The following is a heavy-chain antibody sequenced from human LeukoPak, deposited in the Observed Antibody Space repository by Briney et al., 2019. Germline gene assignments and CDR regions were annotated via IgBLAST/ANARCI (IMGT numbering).Heavy chain of an antibody. D-gene: IGHD5-18*01. J-gene: IGHJ5*02. V-gene: IGHV4-39*07. CDR2: IYYSGST. Sequence: PSETLSLTCTVSGGSISSSSYYWGWIRQPPGKGLEWIGSIYYSGSTYYNPSLKSRVTISVDTSKNQFSLKLSSVTAADTAVYYCATLNKGYALGWFDPWGQGTLVTVSS. CDR1: GGSISSSSYY. CDR3: ATLNKGYALGWFDP.